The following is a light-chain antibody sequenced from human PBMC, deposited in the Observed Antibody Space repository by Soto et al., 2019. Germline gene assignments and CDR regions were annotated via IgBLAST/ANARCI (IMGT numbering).Light chain of an antibody. CDR2: EVS. J-gene: IGLJ1*01. Sequence: TSSDVGGYNYVSWYQQHPGKAPKLMIYEVSKRPSGVPDRFSGSKSGNTASLTVSGLQAEDEADYYCSSYAGSKYVFVTGTKVTVL. CDR1: SSDVGGYNY. CDR3: SSYAGSKYV. V-gene: IGLV2-8*01.